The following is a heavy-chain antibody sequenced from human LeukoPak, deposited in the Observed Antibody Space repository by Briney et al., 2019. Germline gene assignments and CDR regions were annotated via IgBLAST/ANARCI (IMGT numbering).Heavy chain of an antibody. V-gene: IGHV3-23*01. J-gene: IGHJ5*02. CDR2: ISGSGDFS. CDR3: AKDRRHLVAGSFGDWFDP. D-gene: IGHD1-26*01. CDR1: EFSFSSNA. Sequence: GGSLRLSCAASEFSFSSNAMSWVRQAPGKGLEWVSGISGSGDFSFYADSVKGRFSISRDNSRNTLYLQMNSLRAEDTAVYYCAKDRRHLVAGSFGDWFDPWGQGTLVTVSS.